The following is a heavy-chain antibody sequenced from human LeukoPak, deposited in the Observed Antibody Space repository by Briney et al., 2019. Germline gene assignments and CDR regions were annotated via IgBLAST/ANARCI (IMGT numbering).Heavy chain of an antibody. V-gene: IGHV4-4*02. CDR3: TRRFGYGVVGGYFDY. CDR2: NCHSEST. CDR1: GASVSTSDW. D-gene: IGHD4/OR15-4a*01. J-gene: IGHJ4*02. Sequence: SETLSPTCAVSGASVSTSDWWSWVRQPPGKGLEWLGENCHSESTNYNPSLKSLVTISVDKSLNQFSLRLNSVTAADTAVYYCTRRFGYGVVGGYFDYWGQGALVTVSS.